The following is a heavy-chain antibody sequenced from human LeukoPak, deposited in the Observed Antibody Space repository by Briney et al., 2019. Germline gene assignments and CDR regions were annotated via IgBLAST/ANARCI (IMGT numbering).Heavy chain of an antibody. D-gene: IGHD6-6*01. V-gene: IGHV3-43D*03. CDR2: ISWDGGST. CDR3: AKESMQLAYFDL. CDR1: GFTFDDYA. Sequence: GGSLRLPCAASGFTFDDYAMHWVRQAPGKGLEWVSLISWDGGSTYYADSVKGRFTISRDNSKNSLYLQMNSLRAEDTALYYCAKESMQLAYFDLWGRGTLVTVSS. J-gene: IGHJ2*01.